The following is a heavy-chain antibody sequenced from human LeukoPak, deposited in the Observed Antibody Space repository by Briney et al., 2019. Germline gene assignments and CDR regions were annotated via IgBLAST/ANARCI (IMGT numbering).Heavy chain of an antibody. CDR1: GFTVSGDY. Sequence: GGSLRLSCAASGFTVSGDYMSWVRQAPGKGLEWVSVIYADFDNTDYADSVKGRFTISRDNSKNTLYLRMNSLRVDDTATYYCARALNRHIGAFEYWGQGALVTVSS. D-gene: IGHD4/OR15-4a*01. CDR3: ARALNRHIGAFEY. J-gene: IGHJ4*02. V-gene: IGHV3-53*01. CDR2: IYADFDNT.